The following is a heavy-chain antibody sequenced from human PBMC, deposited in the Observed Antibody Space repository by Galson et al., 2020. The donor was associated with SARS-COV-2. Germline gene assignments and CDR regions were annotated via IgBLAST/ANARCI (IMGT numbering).Heavy chain of an antibody. CDR2: IKEDGSEK. CDR1: GFTFSSYW. J-gene: IGHJ4*02. CDR3: ATSGSLDY. Sequence: GESLKISCAASGFTFSSYWMSWVRQAPGKGLEWVANIKEDGSEKYYVDSVKGRFTISRDNAKNLLYLQMNSLRAEDTAVYYCATSGSLDYWGQGTLVTVSS. V-gene: IGHV3-7*01. D-gene: IGHD3-10*01.